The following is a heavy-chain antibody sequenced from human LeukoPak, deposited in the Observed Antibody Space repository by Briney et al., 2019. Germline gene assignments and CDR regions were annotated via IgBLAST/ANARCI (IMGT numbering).Heavy chain of an antibody. V-gene: IGHV3-9*01. CDR1: GFTFDDYA. CDR3: AKDNLYDILTGYYWSSYFDY. CDR2: ISWNGGSI. D-gene: IGHD3-9*01. J-gene: IGHJ4*02. Sequence: GGSLRLSCAASGFTFDDYAMHWVRQAPGKGLEWVSGISWNGGSIGYADSVKGRFTISRDNAKNSLYLQMNSLRAEDTALYYCAKDNLYDILTGYYWSSYFDYWGQGTLVTVSS.